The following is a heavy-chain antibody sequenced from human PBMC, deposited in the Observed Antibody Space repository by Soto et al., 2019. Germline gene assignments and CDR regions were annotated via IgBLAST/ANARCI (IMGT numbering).Heavy chain of an antibody. CDR1: GDSVSSKSAA. D-gene: IGHD1-1*01. Sequence: SQTLSLTCAISGDSVSSKSAAWNWIRQSPSGGLEWLGRTYYRSKWYNDYAVSVKSRITINPDTSKNQFSLQLNSVTPEDTAVYYCARHLEPPYYYGMDVWGQGTTVNVSS. V-gene: IGHV6-1*01. CDR3: ARHLEPPYYYGMDV. CDR2: TYYRSKWYN. J-gene: IGHJ6*02.